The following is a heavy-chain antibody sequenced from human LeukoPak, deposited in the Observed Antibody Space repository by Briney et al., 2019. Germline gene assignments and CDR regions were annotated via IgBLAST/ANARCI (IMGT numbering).Heavy chain of an antibody. J-gene: IGHJ4*02. D-gene: IGHD3-22*01. V-gene: IGHV3-23*01. CDR3: AKDKARWYDSSRYHQYY. CDR2: IIGSGGST. CDR1: GFTFSSYS. Sequence: GGSLRLSCAASGFTFSSYSMSWVRQAPGKGLEWVSAIIGSGGSTYYADSVKGRFTISRDNSKNTLYLQMNSLRAEDTAVYYCAKDKARWYDSSRYHQYYWGQGTLVTVSS.